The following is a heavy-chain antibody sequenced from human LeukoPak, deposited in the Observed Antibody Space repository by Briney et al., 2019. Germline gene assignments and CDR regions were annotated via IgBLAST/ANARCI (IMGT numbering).Heavy chain of an antibody. V-gene: IGHV3-23*01. CDR1: GFTFSSYA. CDR2: ISGSGGST. CDR3: AKPYYYDSSGYEIGDAFDI. J-gene: IGHJ3*02. Sequence: GGSLRLSCAASGFTFSSYAMSWVRQAPGKGLEWVSAISGSGGSTYYADSVKGRFTISRDNPKNTLYLQMNSLRAEDTAVYYCAKPYYYDSSGYEIGDAFDIWGQGTMVTVSS. D-gene: IGHD3-22*01.